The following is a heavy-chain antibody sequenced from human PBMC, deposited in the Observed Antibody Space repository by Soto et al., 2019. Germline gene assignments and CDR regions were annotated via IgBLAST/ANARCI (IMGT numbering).Heavy chain of an antibody. CDR2: ISSSSSYI. CDR1: GFTFSSYS. J-gene: IGHJ6*03. Sequence: GGSLRLSCAASGFTFSSYSMNWVRQAPGKGLEWVSSISSSSSYIYYADSVKGRFTISRDNAKNSLYLQMNSLRAEDTAVYYCARDSVREILYDFWSGYPDYYYMDVWGKGTTVTVSS. CDR3: ARDSVREILYDFWSGYPDYYYMDV. D-gene: IGHD3-3*01. V-gene: IGHV3-21*01.